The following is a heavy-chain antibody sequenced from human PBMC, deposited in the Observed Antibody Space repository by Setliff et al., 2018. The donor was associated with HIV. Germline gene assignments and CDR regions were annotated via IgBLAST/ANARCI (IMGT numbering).Heavy chain of an antibody. V-gene: IGHV3-21*01. Sequence: NPGGSLRLSCVASGFGFTFSSYCMDWFRQAPGKGLEWVSSISYGSTYIYQSDSVRGRFTISRDDAKKSLYLQMNSRGAEDTAVYYCARSGGIGNYHWDVWGKGTTVTVSS. CDR2: ISYGSTYI. CDR3: ARSGGIGNYHWDV. J-gene: IGHJ6*03. CDR1: GFGFTFSSYC. D-gene: IGHD3-16*01.